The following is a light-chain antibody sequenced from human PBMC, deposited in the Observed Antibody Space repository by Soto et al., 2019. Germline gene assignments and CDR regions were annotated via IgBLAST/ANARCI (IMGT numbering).Light chain of an antibody. CDR3: QQYGSSPRT. Sequence: EIVLTQSPGTLSLSPGERATLSCRASQSVGSSYLAWYQQKPGQAPRLLMYGTSNRATGIPDRFSGSGSGTDFSLTISRLEPGDFAVYYCQQYGSSPRTFGHGTKVEIK. J-gene: IGKJ1*01. CDR1: QSVGSSY. CDR2: GTS. V-gene: IGKV3-20*01.